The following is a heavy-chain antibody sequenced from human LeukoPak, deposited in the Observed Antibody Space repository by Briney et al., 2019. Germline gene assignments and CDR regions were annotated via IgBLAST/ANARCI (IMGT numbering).Heavy chain of an antibody. CDR1: GASITSSGYY. V-gene: IGHV4-39*07. J-gene: IGHJ4*02. Sequence: PSETLSLTCTVSGASITSSGYYWGWIRQPPGKGLEWIGSIYYSGSTYYNPSLTSRVTISVDTSKNQLSLKLSSVTAADTAVYYCARVSYSSPPRGLDYWGQGTLVTVSS. CDR3: ARVSYSSPPRGLDY. D-gene: IGHD6-13*01. CDR2: IYYSGST.